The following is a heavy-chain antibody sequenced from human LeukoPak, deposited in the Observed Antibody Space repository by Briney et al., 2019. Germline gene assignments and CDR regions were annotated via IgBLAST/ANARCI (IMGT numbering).Heavy chain of an antibody. CDR1: GGSFSGYY. D-gene: IGHD3-10*01. V-gene: IGHV4-34*01. CDR3: ARGANPSYIGYGSGCMDV. CDR2: INHSGST. J-gene: IGHJ6*02. Sequence: SETLSLTCAVYGGSFSGYYWSWIRPPPGKGLEWIGEINHSGSTNYNPSLKSRVTISVDTSKNQFSLKMSSVTAADPAVYYCARGANPSYIGYGSGCMDVWGQGTTVTVSS.